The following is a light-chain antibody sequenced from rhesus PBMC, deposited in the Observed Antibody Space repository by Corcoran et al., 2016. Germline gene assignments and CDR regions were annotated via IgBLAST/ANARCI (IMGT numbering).Light chain of an antibody. CDR1: QSVSSS. Sequence: EIVMTQSPATLSLSPGERATLSCRASQSVSSSLAWYQQKPGQAPKLLIYGASSRATGIPDRVSGSGYGTEVTLTIRRLEPEDVGVYYWPPDYSWPFPFGPGTKLDIK. J-gene: IGKJ3*01. CDR3: PPDYSWPFP. V-gene: IGKV3-42*01. CDR2: GAS.